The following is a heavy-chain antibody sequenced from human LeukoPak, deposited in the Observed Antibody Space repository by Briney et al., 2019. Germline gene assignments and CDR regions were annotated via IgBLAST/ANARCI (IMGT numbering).Heavy chain of an antibody. CDR3: ARGRWLRSAFDY. V-gene: IGHV4-34*01. CDR2: INHSGST. CDR1: GGSFSGYY. D-gene: IGHD5-12*01. Sequence: SETLSLTCAVYGGSFSGYYWSWIRQPPGKGLEWIGEINHSGSTNYNPSLKNRVTISVDTSKSQFSLKLSSVTAADTAVYYCARGRWLRSAFDYWGQGTLVTVSS. J-gene: IGHJ4*02.